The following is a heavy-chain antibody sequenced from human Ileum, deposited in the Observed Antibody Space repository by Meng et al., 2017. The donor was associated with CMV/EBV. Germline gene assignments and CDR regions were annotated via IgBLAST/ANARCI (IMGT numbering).Heavy chain of an antibody. CDR1: GDSISSGDYF. Sequence: QLQLQGSGPGLVKPSETLSLTCTVSGDSISSGDYFWGWIRQPPKGLEWVASITYSGTTYYNPSLKSRVTMSVDTSKNQFSLKLNSVTAADTAVYYCVRASITMIDYWGQGTLVTVSS. D-gene: IGHD3-22*01. CDR3: VRASITMIDY. J-gene: IGHJ4*02. CDR2: ITYSGTT. V-gene: IGHV4-39*07.